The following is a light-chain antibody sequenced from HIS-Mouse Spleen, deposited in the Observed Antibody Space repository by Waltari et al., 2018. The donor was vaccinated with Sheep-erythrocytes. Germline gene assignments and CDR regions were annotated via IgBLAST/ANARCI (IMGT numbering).Light chain of an antibody. CDR3: CSYAGSSTPWV. V-gene: IGLV2-23*01. Sequence: QSALTQPASVSGSPGQSITIPCTGTSSDVGSYNLVSWYQQHPGKAPQPMIYEGSKRPSGFSNRFSGSKSGNTASLTISGLQAEDEADYYCCSYAGSSTPWVFGGGTKLTVL. CDR1: SSDVGSYNL. CDR2: EGS. J-gene: IGLJ3*02.